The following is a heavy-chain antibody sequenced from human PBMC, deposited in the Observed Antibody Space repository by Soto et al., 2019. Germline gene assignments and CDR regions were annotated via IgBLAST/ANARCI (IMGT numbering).Heavy chain of an antibody. J-gene: IGHJ4*02. V-gene: IGHV1-18*01. CDR1: GYTFTSYR. Sequence: ASVKVSCKASGYTFTSYRIIGVRQAPGQGLEWMGWISAYSGNTKYAQKVQGRVNITTDTSTSTAYMELGSLKSDDTAVYYCARDISGGTAAYLGQGTLLTVSS. CDR2: ISAYSGNT. CDR3: ARDISGGTAAY. D-gene: IGHD2-21*02.